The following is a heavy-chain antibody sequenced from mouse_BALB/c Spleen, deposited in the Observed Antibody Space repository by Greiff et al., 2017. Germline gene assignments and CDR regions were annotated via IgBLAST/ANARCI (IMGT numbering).Heavy chain of an antibody. Sequence: VKLMESGPGLVAPSQSLSITCTVSGFSLTSYGVHWVRQPPGKGLEWLGVIWAGGSTNYNSALMSRLSISKDNSKSQVFLKMNSLQTDDTAMYYCARSYYGSSDAMDYWGQGTSVTVSS. CDR3: ARSYYGSSDAMDY. D-gene: IGHD1-1*01. J-gene: IGHJ4*01. CDR1: GFSLTSYG. CDR2: IWAGGST. V-gene: IGHV2-9*02.